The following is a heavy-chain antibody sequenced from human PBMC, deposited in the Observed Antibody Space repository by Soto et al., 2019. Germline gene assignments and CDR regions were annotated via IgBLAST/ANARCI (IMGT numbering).Heavy chain of an antibody. CDR3: ARVGITMVRGVIIGYYYGMDV. CDR1: GGTFSSYA. V-gene: IGHV1-69*13. CDR2: IIPIFGTA. Sequence: ASVKVSCKASGGTFSSYAISWVRQARGQGLEWMGGIIPIFGTANYAQKFQGRVTITADESTSTAYMEPSSLRSEDTAVYYCARVGITMVRGVIIGYYYGMDVWGQGTTVTVSS. J-gene: IGHJ6*02. D-gene: IGHD3-10*01.